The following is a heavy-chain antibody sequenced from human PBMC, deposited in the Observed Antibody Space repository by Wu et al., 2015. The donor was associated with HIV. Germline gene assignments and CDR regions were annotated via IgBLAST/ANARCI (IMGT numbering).Heavy chain of an antibody. CDR3: VRLVLPAVANYYYYMDV. CDR1: GGTFSSFA. J-gene: IGHJ6*03. CDR2: IIPLFDTA. V-gene: IGHV1-69*12. D-gene: IGHD2-2*01. Sequence: QVHLVQSGAEVKKPGSSVKVSCKAAGGTFSSFALSWVRQAPGQGLEWVGGIIPLFDTAISAHNFHDRVTITADESTSTGYMELRSLTYEDTAMYYCVRLVLPAVANYYYYMDVWGKGTTVTVSS.